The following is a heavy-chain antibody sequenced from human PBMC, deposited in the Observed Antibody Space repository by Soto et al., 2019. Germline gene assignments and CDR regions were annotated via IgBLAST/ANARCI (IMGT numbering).Heavy chain of an antibody. CDR2: ISSSSSYI. CDR1: GFTFSSYS. Sequence: EVQLVESGGGLVKPGGSPRLSCAASGFTFSSYSMNWVRQAPGKGLEWVSSISSSSSYIYYADSVKGRFTISRDNAKNSLYLQMNSLRAEDTAVYYCARKSTVTGAFDIWGQGTMVTVSS. J-gene: IGHJ3*02. CDR3: ARKSTVTGAFDI. V-gene: IGHV3-21*01. D-gene: IGHD4-17*01.